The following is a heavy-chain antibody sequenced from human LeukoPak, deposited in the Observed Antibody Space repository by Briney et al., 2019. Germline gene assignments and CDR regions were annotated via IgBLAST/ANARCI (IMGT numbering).Heavy chain of an antibody. D-gene: IGHD6-13*01. Sequence: ASVKVSCKASGYTFTGYYMHWVRQAPGQGLEWMGWINPNSGGTDYAQKFQGRVTMTRDTSISTAYMELSRLRSDDTAVYYCARDPPEWQQLLRGGNYWGQGTLVTVSS. CDR2: INPNSGGT. V-gene: IGHV1-2*02. CDR3: ARDPPEWQQLLRGGNY. CDR1: GYTFTGYY. J-gene: IGHJ4*02.